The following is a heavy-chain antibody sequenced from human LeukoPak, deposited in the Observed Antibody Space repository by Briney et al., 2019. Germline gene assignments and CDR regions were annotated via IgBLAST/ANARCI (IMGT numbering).Heavy chain of an antibody. V-gene: IGHV2-5*01. D-gene: IGHD6-19*01. J-gene: IGHJ3*02. Sequence: SGPTLVKPAQTLTLTCTFSGFSLRTRGEGVGWIRQPPGKTLEWLSLIYWNDDKRYSTSLKSRLTIPKDTSKNQVVLTMTNMHPVDTATYYCANSKYSSGWYQAFDIWGHGTMVTVSS. CDR1: GFSLRTRGEG. CDR3: ANSKYSSGWYQAFDI. CDR2: IYWNDDK.